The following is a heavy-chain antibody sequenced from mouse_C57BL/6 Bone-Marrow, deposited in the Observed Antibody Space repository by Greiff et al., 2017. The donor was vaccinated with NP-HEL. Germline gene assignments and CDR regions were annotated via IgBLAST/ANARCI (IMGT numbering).Heavy chain of an antibody. CDR3: TLSTMIKAWFAY. V-gene: IGHV6-6*01. J-gene: IGHJ3*01. Sequence: EVHLVESGGGLVQPGGSMKLSCAASGFTFSDAWMDWVRQSPEKGLEWVAEIRNKANNHATYYAESVKGRFTISRDDSKSSVYLQMNSLRAEDTGIYYCTLSTMIKAWFAYWGQGTLVTVSA. CDR2: IRNKANNHAT. CDR1: GFTFSDAW. D-gene: IGHD2-4*01.